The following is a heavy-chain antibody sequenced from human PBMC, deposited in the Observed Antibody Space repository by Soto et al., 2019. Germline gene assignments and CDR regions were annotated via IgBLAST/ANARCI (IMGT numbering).Heavy chain of an antibody. CDR1: CGSISSSNYF. CDR2: ISYSGTT. D-gene: IGHD3-16*01. Sequence: SETLSLTCTVSCGSISSSNYFWGWIRQPPGKGLEWIGSISYSGTTSYNSSLRSRLTMSVDTSKNQFSLRLSSVTAADTAVYYCASPTLGAFDFWGRGTMVTVSS. CDR3: ASPTLGAFDF. V-gene: IGHV4-39*01. J-gene: IGHJ3*01.